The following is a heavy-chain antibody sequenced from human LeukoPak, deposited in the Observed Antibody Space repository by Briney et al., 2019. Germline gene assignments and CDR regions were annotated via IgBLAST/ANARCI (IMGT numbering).Heavy chain of an antibody. D-gene: IGHD2-2*01. CDR3: ARGPNIVVVPAGGMDV. CDR1: GFTFSSYA. Sequence: GGSLRLSCAASGFTFSSYAMHRVRQAPGKGLEWVAVISYDGSNKYYADSAKGRFTISRDNSKNTLYLQMNSLRAEDTAVYYCARGPNIVVVPAGGMDVWGQGATVTVSS. CDR2: ISYDGSNK. J-gene: IGHJ6*02. V-gene: IGHV3-30*04.